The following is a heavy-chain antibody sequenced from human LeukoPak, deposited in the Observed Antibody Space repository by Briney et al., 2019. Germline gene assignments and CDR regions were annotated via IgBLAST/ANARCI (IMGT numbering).Heavy chain of an antibody. D-gene: IGHD5-24*01. CDR1: GFMFDDYA. CDR2: ISGDGVSS. Sequence: TGGSLILSCAASGFMFDDYAMHWVRQVPGRGLEWVSLISGDGVSSFYADSVKGRFTISRDNNNSSLSLQMRRLTTEDTAFYYCVREQFSHTSNYFDNWGQGILVTVSS. J-gene: IGHJ4*02. CDR3: VREQFSHTSNYFDN. V-gene: IGHV3-43*02.